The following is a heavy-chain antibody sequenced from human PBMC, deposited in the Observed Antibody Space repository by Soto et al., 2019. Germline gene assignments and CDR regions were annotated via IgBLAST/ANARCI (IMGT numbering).Heavy chain of an antibody. V-gene: IGHV1-69*02. D-gene: IGHD2-2*01. Sequence: QVQLVQSGAEVKKPGSSVKVSCKASGGTFSSYTVSWVRQAPGQGLEWMGSIIPILGIANYAQKFQGRVTSAADKYTSTAYLELSSLRSEDTAVYYCARSPSYCSSTSCYQPHYYYYYMDVWGKGTTVPVSS. J-gene: IGHJ6*03. CDR2: IIPILGIA. CDR1: GGTFSSYT. CDR3: ARSPSYCSSTSCYQPHYYYYYMDV.